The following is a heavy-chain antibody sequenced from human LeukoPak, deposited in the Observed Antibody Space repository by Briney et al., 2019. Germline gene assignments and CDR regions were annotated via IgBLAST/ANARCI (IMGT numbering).Heavy chain of an antibody. CDR2: ISSSGSTI. CDR1: GFTFSSYE. J-gene: IGHJ4*02. CDR3: ARDTGYYDILTGYHYYFDY. D-gene: IGHD3-9*01. V-gene: IGHV3-48*03. Sequence: GGSLRLSCAASGFTFSSYEMNWVRQAPGKGLEWVSYISSSGSTIYYADSVKGRFTISRDNAKNSLYLQMNSLRAEDTAVYYCARDTGYYDILTGYHYYFDYWGQGTLVTVSS.